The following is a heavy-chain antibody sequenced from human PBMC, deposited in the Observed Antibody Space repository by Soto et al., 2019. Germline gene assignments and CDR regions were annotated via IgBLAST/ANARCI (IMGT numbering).Heavy chain of an antibody. J-gene: IGHJ4*02. CDR3: AREGSGYNY. V-gene: IGHV1-69*13. D-gene: IGHD5-12*01. CDR2: IVPVFGRP. Sequence: SVKVSFKASGGSFSNCGISWVRQAPGQGLDWVGGIVPVFGRPNYAQRFRGRLTITADESTSAGYMELISLRSDDPAVYYCAREGSGYNYWGQGTQVTVSS. CDR1: GGSFSNCG.